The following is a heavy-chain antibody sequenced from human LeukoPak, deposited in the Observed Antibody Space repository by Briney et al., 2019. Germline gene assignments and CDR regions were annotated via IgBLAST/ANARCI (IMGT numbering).Heavy chain of an antibody. CDR3: AREEVSGSYD. CDR1: GGTFSSYA. Sequence: GASVTVSCKASGGTFSSYAISWVRQAPGQGLEWMGGIIPIFGTANYAQKFQGRVTITADESTSTAYMELSSLRSEDTAVYYCAREEVSGSYDWGQGTLVTVSS. D-gene: IGHD1-26*01. CDR2: IIPIFGTA. V-gene: IGHV1-69*13. J-gene: IGHJ4*02.